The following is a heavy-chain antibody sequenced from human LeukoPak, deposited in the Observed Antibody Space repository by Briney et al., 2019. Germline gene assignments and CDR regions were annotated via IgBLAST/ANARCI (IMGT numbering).Heavy chain of an antibody. Sequence: LSLTCTVSGGSISSSSYLWGWIRQPPGKGLEWVAVISYDGSNKYYADSVKGRFTISRDNSKNTLYLQMNSLRAEDTAVYYCARGGRRIAAAGTSHYWGQGTLVTVSS. CDR1: GGSISSSS. J-gene: IGHJ4*02. V-gene: IGHV3-30*03. D-gene: IGHD6-13*01. CDR3: ARGGRRIAAAGTSHY. CDR2: ISYDGSNK.